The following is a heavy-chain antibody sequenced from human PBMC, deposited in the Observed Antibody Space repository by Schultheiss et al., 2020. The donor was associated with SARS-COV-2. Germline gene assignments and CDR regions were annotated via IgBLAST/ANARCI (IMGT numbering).Heavy chain of an antibody. J-gene: IGHJ6*02. Sequence: GSLRLSCTVSGGSISSYYWSWIRQPPGKGLEWIGYIYYSGSTNYNPSLKSRVTISVDTSKNQFSLKLSSVTAADTAVYYCARGRRYCSSTSCRTYYYYYGMDVWGQGTTVTVSS. CDR1: GGSISSYY. CDR2: IYYSGST. CDR3: ARGRRYCSSTSCRTYYYYYGMDV. V-gene: IGHV4-59*12. D-gene: IGHD2-2*01.